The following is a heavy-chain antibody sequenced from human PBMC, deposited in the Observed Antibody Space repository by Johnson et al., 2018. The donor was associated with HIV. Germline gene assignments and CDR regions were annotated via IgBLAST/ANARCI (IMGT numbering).Heavy chain of an antibody. CDR2: ISYDGSNK. Sequence: QVQLVESGGGVVQPGRSLRLSCAASGFTFSSYAMHWVRQAPGKGLEWVAVISYDGSNKYYADSVKGRFTISRDNSKSTLFLQMNSLRLEDTAVYYCASGEDDGFWGQGTMVTVSS. V-gene: IGHV3-30*04. CDR1: GFTFSSYA. CDR3: ASGEDDGF. J-gene: IGHJ3*01. D-gene: IGHD5-24*01.